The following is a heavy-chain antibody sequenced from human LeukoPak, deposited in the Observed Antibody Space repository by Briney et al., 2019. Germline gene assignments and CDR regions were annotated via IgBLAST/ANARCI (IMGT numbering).Heavy chain of an antibody. V-gene: IGHV3-21*01. J-gene: IGHJ4*02. CDR3: ARDTGVEATYYDFWSGYYRSFDY. D-gene: IGHD3-3*01. CDR2: ISSSSSYI. CDR1: GFTFSSYS. Sequence: GGSLRLSCAASGFTFSSYSMNWVRQAPGKGLEWVSSISSSSSYIYYADSVKGRFTISRDNAKNSLYLQMNSLRAEDTAVYYCARDTGVEATYYDFWSGYYRSFDYWGQGTLVTVSS.